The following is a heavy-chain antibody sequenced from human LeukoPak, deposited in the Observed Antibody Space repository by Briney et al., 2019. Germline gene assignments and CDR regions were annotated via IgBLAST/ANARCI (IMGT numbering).Heavy chain of an antibody. Sequence: GGSLRLSCAASGFTFTSYWMTWVRQAPGKGLERVANIKQDGSEKYYVDSVKGRFTISRDNAKNSLYLQMNSLRAEDTAVYYCAKVAGTRVLDYWGQGTLVTVSS. J-gene: IGHJ4*02. CDR2: IKQDGSEK. CDR1: GFTFTSYW. CDR3: AKVAGTRVLDY. D-gene: IGHD6-19*01. V-gene: IGHV3-7*01.